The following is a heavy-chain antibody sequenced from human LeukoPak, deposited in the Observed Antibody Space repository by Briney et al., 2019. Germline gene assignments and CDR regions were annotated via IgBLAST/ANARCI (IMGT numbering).Heavy chain of an antibody. CDR3: ARALLRYCSGTRCYWFDP. V-gene: IGHV1-69*13. D-gene: IGHD2-2*01. CDR1: GGTFISYV. Sequence: SVKVSCKASGGTFISYVISWVRQAPGKGLEWTGGIIPIFGTGNYAQKFQGRVTITADESTTTAYMELSSMRSEDTAVYYCARALLRYCSGTRCYWFDPWGQGTLVTVSS. J-gene: IGHJ5*02. CDR2: IIPIFGTG.